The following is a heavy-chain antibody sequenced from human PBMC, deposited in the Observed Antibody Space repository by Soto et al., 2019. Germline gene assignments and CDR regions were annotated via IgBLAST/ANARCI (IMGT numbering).Heavy chain of an antibody. CDR1: GGSVSSGSYY. CDR3: ATIAARRTGYYYYGMDV. CDR2: IYYSGST. Sequence: PSETLSLTCTVSGGSVSSGSYYWSWIRQPPGKGLEWIGYIYYSGSTNYNPSLKSRVTISVDTSKNQFSLKLSSVTAADTAVYYCATIAARRTGYYYYGMDVWGQGTTVTVSS. J-gene: IGHJ6*02. V-gene: IGHV4-61*01. D-gene: IGHD6-6*01.